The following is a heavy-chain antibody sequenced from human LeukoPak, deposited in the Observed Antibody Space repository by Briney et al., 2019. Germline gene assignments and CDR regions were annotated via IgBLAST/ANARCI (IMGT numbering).Heavy chain of an antibody. CDR3: ARGSHRRYSSSWYSL. CDR1: GFTFSSYG. J-gene: IGHJ4*02. Sequence: GGSLRLSCAASGFTFSSYGMHWVRQAPGKGLEWVAFIRYDGSNKYYADSVKGRFTISRDNSKNTLYLQMNSLRAEDMAVYYCARGSHRRYSSSWYSLWGQGTLVTVSS. V-gene: IGHV3-30*02. D-gene: IGHD6-13*01. CDR2: IRYDGSNK.